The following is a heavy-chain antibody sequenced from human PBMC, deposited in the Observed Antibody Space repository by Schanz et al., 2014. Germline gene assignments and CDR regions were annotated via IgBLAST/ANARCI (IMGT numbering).Heavy chain of an antibody. Sequence: VQLLESGGGLVQPGGSLRLSCAASGFTFSSYAMHWVRQAPGKGLEWVAVISYDGRNKYYADSVKGRFTISRDNSKNTLYLQMNSLRAEDTAVYYCARVPYGSGSYWDYWGQGTLXTVSS. J-gene: IGHJ4*02. V-gene: IGHV3-30-3*01. CDR3: ARVPYGSGSYWDY. CDR2: ISYDGRNK. D-gene: IGHD3-10*01. CDR1: GFTFSSYA.